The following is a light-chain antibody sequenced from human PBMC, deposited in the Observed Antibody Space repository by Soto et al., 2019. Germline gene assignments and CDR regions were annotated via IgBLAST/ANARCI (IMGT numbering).Light chain of an antibody. CDR3: TSYTTSITWV. CDR1: SSDVGAYSH. Sequence: QSALTQPASVSGSPGQSITISCTGTSSDVGAYSHVSWYQQHPGKAPKLMIYEVSNRPSGVSIRFSGSKSGNTASLTISGLQTEDEADYYCTSYTTSITWVFGGGTQLTVL. J-gene: IGLJ3*02. V-gene: IGLV2-14*01. CDR2: EVS.